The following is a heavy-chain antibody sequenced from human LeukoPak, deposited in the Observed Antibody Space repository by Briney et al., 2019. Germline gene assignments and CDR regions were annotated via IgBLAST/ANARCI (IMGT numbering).Heavy chain of an antibody. J-gene: IGHJ3*02. D-gene: IGHD2-2*01. CDR2: IIPILGIA. V-gene: IGHV1-69*04. CDR1: GGTFSSYA. Sequence: ASVKVSCKASGGTFSSYAISWVRQAPGQGLEWMGRIIPILGIANYAQKFQGRVTITADKSTSTAYMELSSLRSEDTAVYYCARTYCSSTSCSGAFDIWGQGTMVTVSS. CDR3: ARTYCSSTSCSGAFDI.